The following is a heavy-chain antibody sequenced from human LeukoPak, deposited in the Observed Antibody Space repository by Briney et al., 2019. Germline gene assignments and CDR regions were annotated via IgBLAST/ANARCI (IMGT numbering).Heavy chain of an antibody. CDR2: ISGGGDST. CDR1: GFTFRNYV. Sequence: GGSLRLSCAASGFTFRNYVMNWVRQAPGKGLEWVSVISGGGDSTNYAGSVKGRFTISRDNSKNTLYLQMNSLRAEDTAVYYCAKPITVAGTWDYWGQGTLVTVST. CDR3: AKPITVAGTWDY. J-gene: IGHJ4*02. D-gene: IGHD6-19*01. V-gene: IGHV3-23*01.